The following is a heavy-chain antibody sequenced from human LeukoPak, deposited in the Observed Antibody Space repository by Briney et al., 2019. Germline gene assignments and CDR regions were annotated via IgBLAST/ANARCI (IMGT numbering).Heavy chain of an antibody. CDR3: ARRYCSSTSCSN. J-gene: IGHJ4*02. CDR2: ISSSSSYI. V-gene: IGHV3-21*01. CDR1: GFTFSSYS. Sequence: GGSLRLSCAASGFTFSSYSMNWVRQAPGKGREWVSSISSSSSYIYYADSVKGRFTISRDNAKNSLYLQMNSLRAEDTAVYYCARRYCSSTSCSNWGQGTLVTVSS. D-gene: IGHD2-2*01.